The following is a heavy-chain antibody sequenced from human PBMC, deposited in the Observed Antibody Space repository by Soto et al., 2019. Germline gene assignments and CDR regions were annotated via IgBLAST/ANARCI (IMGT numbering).Heavy chain of an antibody. CDR1: GFTFSSYA. CDR3: ATRLSPGIYYLVGSFDI. V-gene: IGHV3-23*01. J-gene: IGHJ3*02. CDR2: ISGSGGST. D-gene: IGHD1-26*01. Sequence: PGGSLRLSCAASGFTFSSYAMSWVRQAPGKGLEWVSAISGSGGSTYYADSVKGRFTISRDNSKNTLYLQMNSLRAEDTAVYYCATRLSPGIYYLVGSFDIWGQGTMVTVSS.